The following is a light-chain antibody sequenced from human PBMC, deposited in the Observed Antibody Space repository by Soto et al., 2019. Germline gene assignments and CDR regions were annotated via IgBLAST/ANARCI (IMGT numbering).Light chain of an antibody. CDR2: EVS. CDR3: SSYTSTSTPCV. CDR1: SSDVGGYNY. V-gene: IGLV2-14*01. J-gene: IGLJ1*01. Sequence: QSVLTQPASVSGSPGQSITISCTGTSSDVGGYNYVSWYQLHPGKAPKLIIYEVSHRPSGASNHFSGYKSGNTASLIISGLQAEDEADYYCSSYTSTSTPCVFGTGTKLTVL.